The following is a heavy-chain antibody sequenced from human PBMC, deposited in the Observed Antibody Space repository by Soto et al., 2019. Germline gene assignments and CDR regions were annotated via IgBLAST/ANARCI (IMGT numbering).Heavy chain of an antibody. CDR2: TYYSGST. Sequence: SETLSLTCTVSGGSISSYYWSWIRQPPGKGLEWIRYTYYSGSTNYNPSLKSRVTISVDTSKNQFSLKLSSVTAADTAVYYCAGGPTWYYYAAGGQGTLVTVSS. V-gene: IGHV4-59*01. CDR3: AGGPTWYYYAA. J-gene: IGHJ4*02. CDR1: GGSISSYY. D-gene: IGHD3-10*01.